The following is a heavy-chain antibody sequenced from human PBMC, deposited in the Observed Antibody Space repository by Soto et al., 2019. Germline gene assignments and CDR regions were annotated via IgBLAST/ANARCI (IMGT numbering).Heavy chain of an antibody. J-gene: IGHJ3*02. CDR2: IYYSGST. V-gene: IGHV4-59*01. CDR1: GGSISSYY. Sequence: SETLSLTCTVSGGSISSYYWSWIRQPPGKGLEWIGYIYYSGSTNYNPSLKSRVTISVDTSKNQFSLKLSSVTAADTAVYYCARDEEGRGYSGYGAFDIWGQGTMVTVSS. D-gene: IGHD5-12*01. CDR3: ARDEEGRGYSGYGAFDI.